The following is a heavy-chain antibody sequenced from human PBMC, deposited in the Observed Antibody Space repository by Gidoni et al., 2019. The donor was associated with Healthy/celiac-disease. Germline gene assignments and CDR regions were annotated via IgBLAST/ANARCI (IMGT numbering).Heavy chain of an antibody. CDR2: IYYSGST. Sequence: QVQLQESGPGLVTTAQTLSLTCTVSGGSISSGDYYWSWIRQPPGKGLEWIVYIYYSGSTYYNPSLKSRVTISVDTSKNQFSLKLSSVTAADTAVYYCARDGGIAAAGRPWGSLDFWGQGTLVTVSS. CDR1: GGSISSGDYY. V-gene: IGHV4-30-4*01. CDR3: ARDGGIAAAGRPWGSLDF. D-gene: IGHD6-13*01. J-gene: IGHJ4*02.